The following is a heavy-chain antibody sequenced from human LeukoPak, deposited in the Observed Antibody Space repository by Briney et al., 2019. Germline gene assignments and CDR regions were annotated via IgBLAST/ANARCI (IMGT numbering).Heavy chain of an antibody. Sequence: KPSETLSLTCAVYGGSFSTYYWNWIRQPPGKGLEWIGEINHSGSTTYNPSLKSRVTLSVDTSKNQFSLKLSSVTAADTAVYYCASGRFLEWLLYRYYFDYWGQGTLVTVSS. J-gene: IGHJ4*02. CDR2: INHSGST. D-gene: IGHD3-3*01. CDR1: GGSFSTYY. V-gene: IGHV4-34*01. CDR3: ASGRFLEWLLYRYYFDY.